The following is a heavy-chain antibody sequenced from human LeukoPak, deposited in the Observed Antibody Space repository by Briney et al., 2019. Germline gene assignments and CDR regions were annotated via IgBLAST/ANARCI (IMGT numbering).Heavy chain of an antibody. CDR3: ATDRDATWVKRFDY. D-gene: IGHD1-26*01. Sequence: GGSLRLSCAASGFTFINYWLNWVRQAPGKGLEWVGNIDQGGSEKNYVDSVKGRFTISRDNAKNSLYLQMNSLRAEDTAVYYCATDRDATWVKRFDYWGQGILVTVSS. J-gene: IGHJ4*02. CDR1: GFTFINYW. V-gene: IGHV3-7*01. CDR2: IDQGGSEK.